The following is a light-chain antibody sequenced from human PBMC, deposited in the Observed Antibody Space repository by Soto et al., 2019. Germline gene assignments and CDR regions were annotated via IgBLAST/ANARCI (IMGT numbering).Light chain of an antibody. CDR1: ESVSSTY. Sequence: EIVLTQSPGTLSLSPGDRATLSCRASESVSSTYLAWYQQKPGQAPRLLIYGASSRASGIPDRFSGSGSGTYFTLTISRLEPEDVAVYYCQQYGSSPPDTFGGGTKVEIK. J-gene: IGKJ4*01. V-gene: IGKV3-20*01. CDR2: GAS. CDR3: QQYGSSPPDT.